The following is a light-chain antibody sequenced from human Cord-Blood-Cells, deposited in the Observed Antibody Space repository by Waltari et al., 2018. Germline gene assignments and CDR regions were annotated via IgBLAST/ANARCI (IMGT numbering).Light chain of an antibody. J-gene: IGLJ3*02. CDR3: SSYTSSSTLGV. CDR1: SSDVGGYNY. V-gene: IGLV2-14*03. CDR2: DVS. Sequence: QSVLTQPASVSGSPGQSITISCTGTSSDVGGYNYVSRYQQHPGQAPKRMIYDVSNRPSGVSNRVSGSKSGNTASLTISGLQAEDEADYYCSSYTSSSTLGVFGGGTKLTVL.